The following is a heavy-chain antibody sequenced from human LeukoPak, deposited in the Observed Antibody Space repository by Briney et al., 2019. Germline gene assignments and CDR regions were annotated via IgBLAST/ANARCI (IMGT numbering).Heavy chain of an antibody. Sequence: GGSLRLSCAASGFTFSSYSMNWVRQAPGKGLEWVSYISSSSSTIYYADSVKGRFTVSRDNAKNSLYLQMNSLRAEDTAVYYCARDSGYCSSTGCYVHYFDYWGQGTLVTISS. CDR3: ARDSGYCSSTGCYVHYFDY. CDR2: ISSSSSTI. D-gene: IGHD2-2*01. CDR1: GFTFSSYS. J-gene: IGHJ4*02. V-gene: IGHV3-48*04.